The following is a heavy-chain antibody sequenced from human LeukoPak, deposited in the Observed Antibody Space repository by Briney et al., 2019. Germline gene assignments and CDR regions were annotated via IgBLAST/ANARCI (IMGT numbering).Heavy chain of an antibody. CDR1: GGSISSSSYY. CDR2: IYYSGST. Sequence: SETLSLTCTVSGGSISSSSYYWGWIRQPPGKGLEWIGSIYYSGSTYYNPSLKSRVTISVDTPKNQFSLKLSSVTAADTAVYYCARHKRLRWLNPRGGYFDYWGQGTLVTVSS. CDR3: ARHKRLRWLNPRGGYFDY. J-gene: IGHJ4*02. D-gene: IGHD4-23*01. V-gene: IGHV4-39*01.